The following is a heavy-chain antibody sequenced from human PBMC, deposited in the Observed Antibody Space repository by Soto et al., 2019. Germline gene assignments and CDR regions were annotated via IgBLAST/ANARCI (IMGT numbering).Heavy chain of an antibody. D-gene: IGHD6-6*01. CDR1: GYTFTSYG. J-gene: IGHJ6*02. CDR2: ISAYNGKT. V-gene: IGHV1-18*01. CDR3: RRDSGSSVRGYYYYGMDV. Sequence: ASVKVSCKASGYTFTSYGISWVRQAPGQGLEWMGWISAYNGKTNYAQKIQGRVTMTTDTSTSTAYMELRSLRSDDTAVYYCRRDSGSSVRGYYYYGMDVWGQGTTVTVSS.